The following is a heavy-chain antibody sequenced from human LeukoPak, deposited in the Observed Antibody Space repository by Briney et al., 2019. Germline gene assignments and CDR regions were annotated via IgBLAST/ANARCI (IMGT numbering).Heavy chain of an antibody. CDR3: TTFPSGFDI. V-gene: IGHV3-15*05. CDR2: IKSNNDGGTT. CDR1: GFXFSNAW. D-gene: IGHD3-3*01. J-gene: IGHJ3*02. Sequence: GGSLRLSCAASGFXFSNAWISWVRQAPGKGLEWVGRIKSNNDGGTTDYAAPVKGRVTISRDDSKNTLYLQMDNLKTEDTAVYYCTTFPSGFDIWGQGTVVSVSS.